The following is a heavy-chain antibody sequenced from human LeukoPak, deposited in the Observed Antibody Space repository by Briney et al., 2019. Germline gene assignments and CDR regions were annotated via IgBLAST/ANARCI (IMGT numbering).Heavy chain of an antibody. Sequence: GASVKDSCKASGGTFSSYAISWVRQAPGQGLEWMGRIIPILGIANYAQKFQGRVTITAEKSTSTAYMELSSLRSEDTAVYYCARGGYYGSGSYYLFQHWGQGTLVTVSS. V-gene: IGHV1-69*04. J-gene: IGHJ1*01. CDR2: IIPILGIA. D-gene: IGHD3-10*01. CDR1: GGTFSSYA. CDR3: ARGGYYGSGSYYLFQH.